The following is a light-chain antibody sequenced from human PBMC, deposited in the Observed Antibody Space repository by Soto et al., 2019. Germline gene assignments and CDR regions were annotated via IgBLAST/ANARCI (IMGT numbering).Light chain of an antibody. CDR3: QQYNNWPRT. V-gene: IGKV3-20*01. CDR2: GVS. Sequence: EVVLTQSPGTLSLSPGGRATLSCRASQSVSSSFLAWYQQKPGQAPRLLIYGVSSRAPGIPDRFSGSGSGTDFTLTISSLQSEDFAVYYCQQYNNWPRTFGQGTKVDIK. J-gene: IGKJ1*01. CDR1: QSVSSSF.